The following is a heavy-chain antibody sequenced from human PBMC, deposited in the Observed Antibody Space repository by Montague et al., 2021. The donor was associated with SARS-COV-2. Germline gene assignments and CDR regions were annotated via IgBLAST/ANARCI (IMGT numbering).Heavy chain of an antibody. J-gene: IGHJ3*02. CDR2: IYNRWST. V-gene: IGHV4-59*08. CDR3: ARQIPLRSYTVVVTFLLGGAFDX. Sequence: SETLSLTCIVSGGSISSYYWSWIRQPPGTGLEWIGFIYNRWSTNYNPSLTIRITMSLDTSKNQFSLKLRSVTAADTAVYYCARQIPLRSYTVVVTFLLGGAFDXWGQGTMVTVSS. D-gene: IGHD2-21*02. CDR1: GGSISSYY.